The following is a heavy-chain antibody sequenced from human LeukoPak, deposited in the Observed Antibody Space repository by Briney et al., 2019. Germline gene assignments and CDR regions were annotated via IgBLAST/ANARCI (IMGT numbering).Heavy chain of an antibody. CDR2: MNPNSGNT. V-gene: IGHV1-8*01. Sequence: ASVKVSCKASGYTFTSYDINWVRQATGQGLEWMGWMNPNSGNTGYAQKFQGRVTMTRNTSISTAYMELSSLRSEDTAVCYCARVKYYDILTGYPSRGYYYYYYMDVWGKGTTVTISS. J-gene: IGHJ6*03. CDR1: GYTFTSYD. D-gene: IGHD3-9*01. CDR3: ARVKYYDILTGYPSRGYYYYYYMDV.